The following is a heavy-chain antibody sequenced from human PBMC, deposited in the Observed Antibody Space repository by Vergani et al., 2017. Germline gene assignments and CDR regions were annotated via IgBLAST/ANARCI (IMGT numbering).Heavy chain of an antibody. CDR1: GGSISSSSYY. CDR2: IYYSGST. Sequence: QLQLQESGPGLVKPSETLSLTCTVSGGSISSSSYYWGWIRQPPGKGLEWIGSIYYSGSTYYNPSLKSRVTISVDTSKNQFSLKMSSVTAADTAVYSCARHFPPWEGGGNYFDYWGQGTLVTVSS. J-gene: IGHJ4*02. D-gene: IGHD1-26*01. V-gene: IGHV4-39*01. CDR3: ARHFPPWEGGGNYFDY.